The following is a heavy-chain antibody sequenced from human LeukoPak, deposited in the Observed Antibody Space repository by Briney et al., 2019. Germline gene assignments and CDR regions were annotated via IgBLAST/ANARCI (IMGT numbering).Heavy chain of an antibody. CDR1: GFIFNNYG. J-gene: IGHJ4*02. V-gene: IGHV3-23*01. CDR3: AKGSSGYFADH. CDR2: ISNDGGGT. Sequence: GGSLRLSCAASGFIFNNYGLIWVRQAPGKGLEWVSAISNDGGGTQYADFVEGRFTISRDNSKNTLFLQMSSLRAEDTALYYCAKGSSGYFADHWGQGTLVTVSS. D-gene: IGHD3-22*01.